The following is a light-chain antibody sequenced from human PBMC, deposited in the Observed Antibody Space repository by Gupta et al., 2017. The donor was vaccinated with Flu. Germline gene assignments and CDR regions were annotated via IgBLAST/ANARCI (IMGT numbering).Light chain of an antibody. J-gene: IGKJ2*01. CDR2: SAS. CDR1: QSISTY. Sequence: DIQMTQSPSSLSAFVGDRVTITCRASQSISTYLNWYQQKPGKAPNLLIFSASALQSGVPSRFSGGGSVTDFTLTISRLQPEDSATSYCQQSDSMPLTFGQGTKLEIK. CDR3: QQSDSMPLT. V-gene: IGKV1-39*01.